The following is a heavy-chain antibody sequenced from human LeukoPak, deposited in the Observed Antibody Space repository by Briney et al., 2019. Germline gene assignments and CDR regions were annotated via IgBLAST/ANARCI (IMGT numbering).Heavy chain of an antibody. CDR3: ARLLEWSQARDY. CDR1: GYTFTGYY. CDR2: INPNSGGT. J-gene: IGHJ4*02. Sequence: ASAKVSCKASGYTFTGYYMHWVRQAPGQGLEWMGWINPNSGGTNYAQKFQGRVTITRDTSISTAYMELSRLRSDDTAVYYCARLLEWSQARDYWGQGTLVTVSS. V-gene: IGHV1-2*02. D-gene: IGHD3-3*01.